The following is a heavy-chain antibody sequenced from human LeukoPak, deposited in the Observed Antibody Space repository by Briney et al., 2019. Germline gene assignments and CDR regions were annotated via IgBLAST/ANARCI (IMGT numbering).Heavy chain of an antibody. D-gene: IGHD2-15*01. J-gene: IGHJ4*02. CDR3: AIDGGYCVKGVCYFDY. V-gene: IGHV3-21*01. Sequence: GGSLRLSCAASGFTFSSYSMNWVRQAPGKGLEWVSSISSWNDYIYYADSVKGRFAISRDNAKNSLYLQMNSLRVEDTATYYCAIDGGYCVKGVCYFDYWGQGTLVTVSS. CDR1: GFTFSSYS. CDR2: ISSWNDYI.